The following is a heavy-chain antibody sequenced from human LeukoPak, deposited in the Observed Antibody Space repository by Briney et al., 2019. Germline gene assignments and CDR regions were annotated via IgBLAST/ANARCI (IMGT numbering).Heavy chain of an antibody. CDR3: AKVLHRYCSGGSCYSLDY. D-gene: IGHD2-15*01. CDR2: ISGSGGST. Sequence: PGASLRLSCAASGFTFSSYAMSWVRQAPGKGLEWVSAISGSGGSTYYADSVKGRFTIPRDNSKNTLYLQMNSLRAEDTAVYYCAKVLHRYCSGGSCYSLDYWGQGTLVTVSS. J-gene: IGHJ4*02. V-gene: IGHV3-23*01. CDR1: GFTFSSYA.